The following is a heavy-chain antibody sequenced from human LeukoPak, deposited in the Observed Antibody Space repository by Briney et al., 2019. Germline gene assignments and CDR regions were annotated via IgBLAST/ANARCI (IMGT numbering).Heavy chain of an antibody. CDR2: INHSGST. J-gene: IGHJ6*02. CDR1: GGSFSGYY. CDR3: ARVPPAYSGSYLYYGMDV. D-gene: IGHD1-26*01. V-gene: IGHV4-34*01. Sequence: PSETLSLTCAVYGGSFSGYYWSWIRQPPGKGLEWIGEINHSGSTNYNPSLKSRVTISVDTSKNQFSLKLSSVTAADTAVYYCARVPPAYSGSYLYYGMDVWGQGTTVTASS.